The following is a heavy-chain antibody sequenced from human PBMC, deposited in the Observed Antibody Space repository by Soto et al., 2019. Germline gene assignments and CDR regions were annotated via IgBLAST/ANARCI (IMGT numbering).Heavy chain of an antibody. Sequence: PSETLSLTCAVYGGSFSGYYWSWIRQPPGKGLEWIGKIYHSGSTNYNPSLKSRVTISVDTSKNQFSLKLSSVTAADTAVYYCALIAAADDSDYWGQGTLVTVSS. J-gene: IGHJ4*02. D-gene: IGHD6-13*01. CDR1: GGSFSGYY. CDR3: ALIAAADDSDY. CDR2: IYHSGST. V-gene: IGHV4-34*01.